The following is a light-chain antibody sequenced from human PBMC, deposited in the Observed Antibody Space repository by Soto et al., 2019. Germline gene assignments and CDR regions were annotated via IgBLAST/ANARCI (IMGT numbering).Light chain of an antibody. Sequence: QSVLTQPPSAFGSPGQSVTISCAGTSSDVGGYNFVSWYQQHPGKVPKLMIYEVIKRPSGVPDRFSGSKSGNTASLTVSGLHAEDEADYYCSSYSGSDNFVVFGGGTQLTVL. J-gene: IGLJ2*01. CDR3: SSYSGSDNFVV. CDR1: SSDVGGYNF. CDR2: EVI. V-gene: IGLV2-8*01.